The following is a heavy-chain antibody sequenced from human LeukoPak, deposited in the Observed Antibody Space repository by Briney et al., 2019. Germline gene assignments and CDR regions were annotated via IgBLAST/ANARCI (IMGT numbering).Heavy chain of an antibody. V-gene: IGHV3-23*01. CDR2: ISGSGGST. D-gene: IGHD6-19*01. Sequence: GGSLRLSCAASGFTFSSYAMSWVRQAPGKGLEWVSAISGSGGSTYYADSVKGRFTISRDNSKITLYLQMNSLRAEDSAVYYCARSSGWWSLDYWGQGTLVTVSS. CDR1: GFTFSSYA. CDR3: ARSSGWWSLDY. J-gene: IGHJ4*02.